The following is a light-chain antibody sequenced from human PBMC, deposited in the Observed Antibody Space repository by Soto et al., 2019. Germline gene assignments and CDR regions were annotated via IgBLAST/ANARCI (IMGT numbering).Light chain of an antibody. J-gene: IGLJ1*01. CDR3: SSYTSSSPYV. CDR2: EVT. CDR1: ISDVGGYDY. Sequence: QFALTQHASLSGSPGQSITISCSGTISDVGGYDYVSWYQQHPGNAPKLMIYEVTNRPSGVSHRFSGSKSGNTASLTISGLQAEDEADYYCSSYTSSSPYVFGTGTKVTV. V-gene: IGLV2-14*01.